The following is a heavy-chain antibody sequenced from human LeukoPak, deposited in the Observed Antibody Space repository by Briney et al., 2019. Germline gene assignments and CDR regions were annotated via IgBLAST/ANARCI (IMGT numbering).Heavy chain of an antibody. CDR2: IKRKTDGGTT. J-gene: IGHJ4*02. CDR3: ATDWTTGGLDY. CDR1: GFNLNNAW. V-gene: IGHV3-15*01. D-gene: IGHD3/OR15-3a*01. Sequence: GGSLRLSCAASGFNLNNAWLSWVRQAPGKGQEWVARIKRKTDGGTTDYAAPVKGRFIISRDDSKNTLYLQMHSLTSEDTAVYYCATDWTTGGLDYWGQGTLVTVSS.